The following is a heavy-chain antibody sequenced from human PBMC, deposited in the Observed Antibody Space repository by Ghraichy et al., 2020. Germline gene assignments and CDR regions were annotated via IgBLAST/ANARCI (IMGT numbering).Heavy chain of an antibody. Sequence: SETLSLTCAVSGGSISNSNWWSWVRQPPGKGLEWIGEIYHIGYTNYNPSLKSRVTISLDKSKNQFSLNLNSVTAADTAVYYYARDGSGRRGPSITWFDPWGQGTLVTVSS. CDR3: ARDGSGRRGPSITWFDP. V-gene: IGHV4-4*02. J-gene: IGHJ5*02. D-gene: IGHD3-3*01. CDR2: IYHIGYT. CDR1: GGSISNSNW.